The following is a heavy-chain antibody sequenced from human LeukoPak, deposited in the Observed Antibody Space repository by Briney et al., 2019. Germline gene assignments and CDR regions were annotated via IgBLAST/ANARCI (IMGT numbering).Heavy chain of an antibody. Sequence: SETLSLTCTASGGSISSYYWSWIRQPPGKGLEWIGYIYNSGSTNYNPSLKSRVTISVDTSKNQFSLKLSSVTAADTAVYYCARVPPYCGGDCYFDYWGQGTLVTVSA. CDR2: IYNSGST. CDR3: ARVPPYCGGDCYFDY. J-gene: IGHJ4*02. V-gene: IGHV4-59*01. CDR1: GGSISSYY. D-gene: IGHD2-21*02.